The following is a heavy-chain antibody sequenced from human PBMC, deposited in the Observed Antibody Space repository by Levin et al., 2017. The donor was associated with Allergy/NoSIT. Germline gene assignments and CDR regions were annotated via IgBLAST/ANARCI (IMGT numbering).Heavy chain of an antibody. V-gene: IGHV4-59*01. CDR1: GGSMTNYY. CDR3: ARGGVWWLPRGY. J-gene: IGHJ4*02. Sequence: SETLSLTCTVSGGSMTNYYWNWIRQPPGKGLEWIGYIFYSGSTNYNPSLESRVTISVDTSKNQFSLRLSSVTAADTAIYYCARGGVWWLPRGYWGQGILVTVSS. CDR2: IFYSGST. D-gene: IGHD2-15*01.